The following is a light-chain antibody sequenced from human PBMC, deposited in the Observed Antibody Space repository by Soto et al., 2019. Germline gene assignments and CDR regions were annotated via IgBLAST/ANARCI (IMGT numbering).Light chain of an antibody. CDR2: GAS. CDR3: QQSYNTQWT. V-gene: IGKV1-39*01. CDR1: QSISTY. J-gene: IGKJ1*01. Sequence: VHITDSPAALSASVVCRVSSTSLASQSISTYLEWFQQKPGKAPKLLIYGASTLQSGVPSRFSGSGSGTDFTLTISSLQPEDFATYYCQQSYNTQWTFGQGTKVHIK.